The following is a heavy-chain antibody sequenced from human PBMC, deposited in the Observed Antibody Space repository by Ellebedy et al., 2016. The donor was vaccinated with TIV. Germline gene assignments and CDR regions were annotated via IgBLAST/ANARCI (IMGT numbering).Heavy chain of an antibody. CDR2: IYYSGST. CDR1: GGSISSYY. D-gene: IGHD5-18*01. CDR3: ARARGLRTYYYYYGMDV. V-gene: IGHV4-59*01. J-gene: IGHJ6*02. Sequence: SETLSLTCTVSGGSISSYYWSWIRQPPGKGLEWIGYIYYSGSTNYNPSLRSRVTISVDTSKNQFSLKLSSVTAADTAVYYCARARGLRTYYYYYGMDVWGQGTTVTVSS.